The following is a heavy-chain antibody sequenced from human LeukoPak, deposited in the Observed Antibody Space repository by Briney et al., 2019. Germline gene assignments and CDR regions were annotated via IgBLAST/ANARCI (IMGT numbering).Heavy chain of an antibody. D-gene: IGHD5-24*01. V-gene: IGHV1-2*02. CDR3: ARVARRWLQFSKPYYFDY. CDR2: INPNSGGT. Sequence: ASVKVSCKASGYTFTGYYMHWVREAPGQGLEWMGWINPNSGGTNYAQKFQGRVTMTRDTSISTAYMELSRLRSDDTAVYYCARVARRWLQFSKPYYFDYWGQGTLVTVSS. CDR1: GYTFTGYY. J-gene: IGHJ4*02.